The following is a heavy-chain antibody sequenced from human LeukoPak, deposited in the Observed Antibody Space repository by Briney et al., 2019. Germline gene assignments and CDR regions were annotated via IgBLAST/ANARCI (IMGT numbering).Heavy chain of an antibody. CDR1: GGSISSSSYY. CDR2: IYYSGST. Sequence: PSETLSLTCTVSGGSISSSSYYWGWIRQPPGKGLEWIGSIYYSGSTYYNPSLKSRVTISVDTSRNQFSLKLFSVTAADTAVYYCARGARVGTYEYYFDYWGQGTLVTVSS. V-gene: IGHV4-39*07. J-gene: IGHJ4*02. D-gene: IGHD4-23*01. CDR3: ARGARVGTYEYYFDY.